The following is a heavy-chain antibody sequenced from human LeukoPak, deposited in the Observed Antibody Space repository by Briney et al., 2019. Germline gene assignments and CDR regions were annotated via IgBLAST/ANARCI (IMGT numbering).Heavy chain of an antibody. CDR1: GGSISSGDYY. J-gene: IGHJ4*02. D-gene: IGHD2-2*01. V-gene: IGHV4-30-4*08. CDR2: IYYSGGT. Sequence: PSETLSLTCTVSGGSISSGDYYWSWIRQPPAKGLEWIGYIYYSGGTYYNPSLTRRVTLTVDTSKNQFSLKLSSVTAADTAVYYCARELGYCSSTSCYPDYWGQGTLVTVSS. CDR3: ARELGYCSSTSCYPDY.